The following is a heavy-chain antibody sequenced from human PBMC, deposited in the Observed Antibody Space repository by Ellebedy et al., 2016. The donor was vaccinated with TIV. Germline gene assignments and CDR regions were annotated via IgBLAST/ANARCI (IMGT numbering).Heavy chain of an antibody. CDR3: ASAGDYVGGFDY. CDR2: IYPADSET. Sequence: GESLKISCKGFGYSFTSYWIGWVRQMPGKGLEWMGIIYPADSETRYSPSFQGQVTISADKSSRTAYLQWSSLKASDTAMYYCASAGDYVGGFDYWGQGTLVTVSS. J-gene: IGHJ4*02. CDR1: GYSFTSYW. V-gene: IGHV5-51*01. D-gene: IGHD4-17*01.